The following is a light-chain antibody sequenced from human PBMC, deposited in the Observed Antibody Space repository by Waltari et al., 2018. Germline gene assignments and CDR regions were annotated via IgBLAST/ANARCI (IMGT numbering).Light chain of an antibody. J-gene: IGLJ2*01. CDR3: GSFEGSAVI. Sequence: QSALTQPPSASGSPGQSVTISCIGTSSDIGGYNFVSWYQQHPGEAPRLMIYDVTKRPSGGPDRFSGSKAGNTASLTVSGLQAEDEADYYCGSFEGSAVIFGGGTKLTVL. CDR2: DVT. CDR1: SSDIGGYNF. V-gene: IGLV2-8*01.